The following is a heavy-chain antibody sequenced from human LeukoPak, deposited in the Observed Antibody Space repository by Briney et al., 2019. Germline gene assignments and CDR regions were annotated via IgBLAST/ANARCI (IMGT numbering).Heavy chain of an antibody. J-gene: IGHJ4*02. CDR1: GFIFSSYA. CDR2: IRGSGDKT. D-gene: IGHD1-26*01. Sequence: PGGSLRLSCAGSGFIFSSYAMSWVRQAPGKGLEWVSGIRGSGDKTDYADSVKGRFTISRDNSKNTLYLQMNSLRAEDTAVYYCAKAPRPVGATSWVWGQGTLVTVSS. CDR3: AKAPRPVGATSWV. V-gene: IGHV3-23*01.